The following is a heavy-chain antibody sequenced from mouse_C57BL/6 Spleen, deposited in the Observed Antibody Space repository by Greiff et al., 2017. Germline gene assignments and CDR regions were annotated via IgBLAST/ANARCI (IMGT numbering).Heavy chain of an antibody. Sequence: EVKLQQSGPGLVKPSQSLSLTCSVTGYSITSGYYWNWIRQFPGNKLEWMGYISYDGSNNYNPSLKNRISITRDTSKNQFFLKLNSVTTEDTATYYCARASLTGNAMDYWGQGTSVTVSS. CDR3: ARASLTGNAMDY. CDR1: GYSITSGYY. V-gene: IGHV3-6*01. CDR2: ISYDGSN. D-gene: IGHD4-1*01. J-gene: IGHJ4*01.